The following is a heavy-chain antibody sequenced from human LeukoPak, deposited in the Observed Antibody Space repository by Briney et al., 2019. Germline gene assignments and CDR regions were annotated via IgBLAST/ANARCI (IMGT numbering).Heavy chain of an antibody. CDR2: INTNTGNP. D-gene: IGHD3-3*01. V-gene: IGHV7-4-1*02. Sequence: ASVKVSCKASGYTFTSYAMNWVRQAPGQGLEWMGWINTNTGNPTYAQGFTGRFVFSLDTSVSTAYLQISSLEAEDTAVYYCARAPITIFGVVIMLYGMDVWGQGTTVTVSS. CDR1: GYTFTSYA. CDR3: ARAPITIFGVVIMLYGMDV. J-gene: IGHJ6*02.